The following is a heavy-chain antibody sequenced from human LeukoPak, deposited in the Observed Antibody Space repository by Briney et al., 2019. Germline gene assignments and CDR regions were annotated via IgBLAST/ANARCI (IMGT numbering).Heavy chain of an antibody. D-gene: IGHD3-10*01. J-gene: IGHJ4*02. Sequence: PGSSLRLSCAASGFTFSSYEMHWVRQAPGKGLEWVSYISSSDSTIYYADSVKGRFTISRDNAKNSLYLQMNSLRAEDTAVYYCARGWFGSGSYYTLKKGPNYFDYWGQGTLVTVSS. CDR1: GFTFSSYE. CDR2: ISSSDSTI. V-gene: IGHV3-48*03. CDR3: ARGWFGSGSYYTLKKGPNYFDY.